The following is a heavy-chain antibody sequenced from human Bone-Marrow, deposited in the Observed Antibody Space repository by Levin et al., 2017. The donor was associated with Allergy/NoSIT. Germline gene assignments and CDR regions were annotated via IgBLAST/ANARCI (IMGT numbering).Heavy chain of an antibody. V-gene: IGHV4-59*01. Sequence: SQTLSLTCTVSGNFLSSKYWTWIRQSPGKGLEWIGYILYGGGTNYNPSLKSRVTISADTSKNEFSLNVRSMTTADTAIYYCATGGTWFEGFYFDNWGQGTLITVSS. J-gene: IGHJ4*02. CDR1: GNFLSSKY. CDR3: ATGGTWFEGFYFDN. CDR2: ILYGGGT. D-gene: IGHD3-10*01.